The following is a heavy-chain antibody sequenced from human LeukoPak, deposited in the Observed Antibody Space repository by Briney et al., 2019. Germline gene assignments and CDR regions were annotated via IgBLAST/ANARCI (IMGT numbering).Heavy chain of an antibody. CDR2: ISAYNGNT. J-gene: IGHJ6*03. CDR3: ARDLYYYDSSGYSSYYYYMDV. CDR1: GYTFTSYG. Sequence: ASVKVSCKASGYTFTSYGISWVRQAPGQGLEWMGWISAYNGNTNYAQKLQGRVTMTTDTSTSTAYMELRSLRTDDTAVYYCARDLYYYDSSGYSSYYYYMDVWGKGTTVTVSS. D-gene: IGHD3-22*01. V-gene: IGHV1-18*01.